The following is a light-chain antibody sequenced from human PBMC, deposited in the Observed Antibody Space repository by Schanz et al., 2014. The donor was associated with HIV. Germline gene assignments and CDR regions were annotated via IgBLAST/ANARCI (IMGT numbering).Light chain of an antibody. CDR3: QQRSNWPPFT. J-gene: IGKJ4*01. CDR2: GAS. Sequence: EIVLTQSPGTLSLSPGERATLSCRASQTVSSHFLAWYQQKPGQAPRLLIFGASNRATGFPDRFSGSGSGTDFTLTISSLEPEDFAVYYCQQRSNWPPFTFGGGTKVEIK. CDR1: QTVSSH. V-gene: IGKV3D-20*02.